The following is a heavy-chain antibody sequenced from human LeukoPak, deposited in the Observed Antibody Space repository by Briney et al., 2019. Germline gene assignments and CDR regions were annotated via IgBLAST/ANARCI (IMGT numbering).Heavy chain of an antibody. V-gene: IGHV3-74*01. CDR3: ARDWAWGGFDH. D-gene: IGHD3-16*01. CDR2: IKTDGSTT. CDR1: GFTVSSNY. Sequence: GGSLRLSCAASGFTVSSNYMSWVRQAPGKGLEWVSRIKTDGSTTYYADSVKGRFTVSRDNAKNTLYLQMSSLRAEDTAVYYCARDWAWGGFDHWGQGALVTVSS. J-gene: IGHJ4*02.